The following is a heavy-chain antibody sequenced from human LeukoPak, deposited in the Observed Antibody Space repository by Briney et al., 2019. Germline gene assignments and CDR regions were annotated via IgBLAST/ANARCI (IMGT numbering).Heavy chain of an antibody. V-gene: IGHV4-39*07. CDR3: ARGGTMATYYYYYMDV. J-gene: IGHJ6*03. Sequence: SETLSLTCTVSGGSISSSSYYWGWIRQPPGKGLEWIGSIYYSGSTYYNPSLKSRVTISVDTSKNQFSLKVTSVTAADTAVYYCARGGTMATYYYYYMDVWGKETTVTISS. CDR1: GGSISSSSYY. D-gene: IGHD3-10*01. CDR2: IYYSGST.